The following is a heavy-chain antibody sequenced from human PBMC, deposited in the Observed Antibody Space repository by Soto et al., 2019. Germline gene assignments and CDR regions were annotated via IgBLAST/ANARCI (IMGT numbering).Heavy chain of an antibody. V-gene: IGHV3-23*01. CDR3: AKDVSYGGKRPYYFDY. CDR2: ISDSGTSA. CDR1: GFTFSPYA. Sequence: PGGSLRLSCVVSGFTFSPYAMSWVRQAPGKGLEWVSGISDSGTSAYYADSVKGRFTISRDNSKNTLYLQMNSLRAEDTAVYYCAKDVSYGGKRPYYFDYWGQGTLVTVSS. J-gene: IGHJ4*02. D-gene: IGHD4-17*01.